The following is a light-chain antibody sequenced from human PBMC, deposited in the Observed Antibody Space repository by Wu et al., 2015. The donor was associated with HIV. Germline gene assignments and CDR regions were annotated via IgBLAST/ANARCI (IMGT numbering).Light chain of an antibody. CDR3: QKYNTAPWT. CDR1: QIVSSDY. V-gene: IGKV3-20*01. CDR2: GAS. J-gene: IGKJ1*01. Sequence: EIVLTQSPGTLSLSPGERATLSCRASQIVSSDYLAWYQQKPGQAPRLLIYGASSRATGIPDRFSGSGSGTDFTFTISSLQPEDVATYYCQKYNTAPWTFGQGTKVEMK.